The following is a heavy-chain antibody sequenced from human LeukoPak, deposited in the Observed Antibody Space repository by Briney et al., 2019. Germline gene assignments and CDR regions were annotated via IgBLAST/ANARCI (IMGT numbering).Heavy chain of an antibody. V-gene: IGHV3-23*01. D-gene: IGHD6-19*01. CDR3: AKSGAVAGPGGHYFDY. CDR1: GFTFSSYG. Sequence: GGTLRLSCAASGFTFSSYGMSWVRQAPGKGLEWVSAISGSGGSTYYADSVKGRFTISRDNSKNTLYLQMNSLRAEDTAVYYCAKSGAVAGPGGHYFDYWGQGTLVTVSS. CDR2: ISGSGGST. J-gene: IGHJ4*02.